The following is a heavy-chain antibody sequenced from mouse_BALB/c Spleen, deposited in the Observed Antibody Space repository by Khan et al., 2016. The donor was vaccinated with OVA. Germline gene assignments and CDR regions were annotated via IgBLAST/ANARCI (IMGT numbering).Heavy chain of an antibody. J-gene: IGHJ1*01. Sequence: EVELVESGGGLVKPGGSLKLSCAASGFTFSSYTMSWVRQTPEKRLEWVATISSGSTYTYYPDSVKGRFTITRDNATNTLYLQMSSLKSEDTALCYCTRDGNYARWYFDVWGAGTTVTVAS. CDR3: TRDGNYARWYFDV. V-gene: IGHV5-6-4*01. CDR1: GFTFSSYT. D-gene: IGHD2-1*01. CDR2: ISSGSTYT.